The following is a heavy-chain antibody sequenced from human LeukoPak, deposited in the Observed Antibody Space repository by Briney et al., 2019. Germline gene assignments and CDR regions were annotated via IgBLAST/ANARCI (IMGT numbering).Heavy chain of an antibody. D-gene: IGHD3-3*01. V-gene: IGHV3-23*01. CDR1: GFTFSSYA. CDR2: ISGSGGST. J-gene: IGHJ4*02. Sequence: GGSLRLSCAASGFTFSSYAMSWVRQAPGKGLEWVSAISGSGGSTYHADSVKGRFTISRDNSKNTLYLQMNSLRAEDTAVYYCAKAHDFWSGYYYFDYWGQGTLVTVSS. CDR3: AKAHDFWSGYYYFDY.